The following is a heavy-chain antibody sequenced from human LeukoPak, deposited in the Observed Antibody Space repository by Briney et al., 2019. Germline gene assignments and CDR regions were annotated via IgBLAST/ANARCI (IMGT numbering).Heavy chain of an antibody. J-gene: IGHJ4*02. CDR3: ARVGSGYYFITPWLYYFDY. V-gene: IGHV1-18*01. Sequence: ASVKVSCKASGYTFTSYGISWVRQAPGQGLEWMGWISAYNGNTNYAQKPQGRVTMTTDTSTSTAYMELRSLRSDDTAVYYCARVGSGYYFITPWLYYFDYWGQGTLVTVSS. CDR1: GYTFTSYG. D-gene: IGHD3-22*01. CDR2: ISAYNGNT.